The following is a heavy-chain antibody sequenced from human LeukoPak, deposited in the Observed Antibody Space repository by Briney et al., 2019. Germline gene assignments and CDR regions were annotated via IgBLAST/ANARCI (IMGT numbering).Heavy chain of an antibody. CDR1: GFTVSSNY. J-gene: IGHJ4*02. D-gene: IGHD6-19*01. CDR3: ARDALPYSSGWYGTIDY. CDR2: IWYDGSNK. Sequence: PGGSLRLSCAASGFTVSSNYMSWVRQAPGKGLEWVAVIWYDGSNKYYADSVKGRFTISRDNSKNTLYLQMNSLRAEDTAVYYCARDALPYSSGWYGTIDYWGQGTLVTVSS. V-gene: IGHV3-33*08.